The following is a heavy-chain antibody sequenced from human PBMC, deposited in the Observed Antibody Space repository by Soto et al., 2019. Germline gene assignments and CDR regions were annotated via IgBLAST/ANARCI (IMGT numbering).Heavy chain of an antibody. Sequence: QVQLVESGGGVVHPGRSLRLSCVASGIDLANYGIHWVRQAPGEGLEWVAVISSHGTTKSYIDSVRGRFTISRDNSRRTVFVKMTRLRREDTAMYYCVKDGWGVRYIYNIRGDSWGQGSQVTVSS. CDR2: ISSHGTTK. V-gene: IGHV3-30*18. CDR1: GIDLANYG. J-gene: IGHJ4*02. D-gene: IGHD5-18*01. CDR3: VKDGWGVRYIYNIRGDS.